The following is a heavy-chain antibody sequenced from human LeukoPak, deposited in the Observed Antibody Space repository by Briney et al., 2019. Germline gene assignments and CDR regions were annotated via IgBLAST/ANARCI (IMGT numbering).Heavy chain of an antibody. Sequence: PSETLSLTCTVSGGSISSGGYYWSWIRQHPGKGLEWIGYIYYSGSTYYNPSLKSRVTISVDTSKNQFSLKLSSVTAADTAVYYCARLYEDIVVVPNSSWFDPWGQGTLVTVSS. V-gene: IGHV4-31*03. CDR3: ARLYEDIVVVPNSSWFDP. J-gene: IGHJ5*02. CDR2: IYYSGST. D-gene: IGHD2-2*01. CDR1: GGSISSGGYY.